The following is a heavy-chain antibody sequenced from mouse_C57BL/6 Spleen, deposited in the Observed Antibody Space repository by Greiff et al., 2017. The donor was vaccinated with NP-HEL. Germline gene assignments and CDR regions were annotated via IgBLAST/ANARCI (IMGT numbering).Heavy chain of an antibody. CDR3: TRDNSNYDAMDY. Sequence: EVQLVESGEGLVKPGGSLKLSCAASGFTFSSYAMSWVRQTPEKRLEWVAYISSGGDYIYYADPVKGRFTISRDNARNTLYLQMSSLKSEDTAMYYCTRDNSNYDAMDYWGQGTSVTVSS. CDR2: ISSGGDYI. CDR1: GFTFSSYA. D-gene: IGHD2-5*01. J-gene: IGHJ4*01. V-gene: IGHV5-9-1*02.